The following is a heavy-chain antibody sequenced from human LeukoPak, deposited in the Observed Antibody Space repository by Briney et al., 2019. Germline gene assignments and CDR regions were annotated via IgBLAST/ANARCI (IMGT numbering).Heavy chain of an antibody. V-gene: IGHV3-33*06. D-gene: IGHD6-13*01. J-gene: IGHJ4*02. CDR3: AKAGIAAAGVFDY. Sequence: GRSLRLSCAASGFTFSSYGMHWVRQAPGKGLEWVAVIWYDGSNKYYADSVKGRFTISRDNSKNTLYLQMNSLRAEDTAVYYCAKAGIAAAGVFDYWGQGTLVTVSS. CDR1: GFTFSSYG. CDR2: IWYDGSNK.